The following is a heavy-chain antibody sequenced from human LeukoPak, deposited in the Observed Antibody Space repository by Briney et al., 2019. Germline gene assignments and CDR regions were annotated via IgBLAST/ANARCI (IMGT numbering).Heavy chain of an antibody. Sequence: SETLSLTCTVSGYSISSGYFWGWIRQPPGKGLEWIGSIYHSGNTYYNPSLKSRVTISVDTSKNQFSLKLSSITAADTAVYYCARAYSGSSGVFEYWGQGTLVTVSS. V-gene: IGHV4-38-2*02. D-gene: IGHD3-10*01. CDR1: GYSISSGYF. CDR3: ARAYSGSSGVFEY. J-gene: IGHJ4*02. CDR2: IYHSGNT.